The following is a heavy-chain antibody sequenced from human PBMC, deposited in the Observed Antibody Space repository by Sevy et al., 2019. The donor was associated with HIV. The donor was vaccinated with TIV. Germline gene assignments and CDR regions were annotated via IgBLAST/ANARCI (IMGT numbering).Heavy chain of an antibody. J-gene: IGHJ6*02. Sequence: GGSLRLSCAASGFTFSSYAMSWVRQAPGKGLEWVSTIRGSGGSTYYADSVKGRFTITRYNSKNTLYFQMNGLRAEDTAVYYCHGDYDSSQLASYYYYGMDVWGQGTTVTVSS. V-gene: IGHV3-23*01. CDR3: HGDYDSSQLASYYYYGMDV. CDR2: IRGSGGST. CDR1: GFTFSSYA. D-gene: IGHD3-22*01.